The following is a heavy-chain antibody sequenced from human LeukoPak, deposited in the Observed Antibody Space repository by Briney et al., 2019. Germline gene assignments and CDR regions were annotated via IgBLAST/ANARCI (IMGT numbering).Heavy chain of an antibody. Sequence: SETLSLTCTVSGGSISSHYWRWLRQPPGKGLEWIGYIYYSGSNNYNPSLKSRVTISVDTSNNQFSLKLSSVAAADTAVYYCARGVPGYYDSSGMWDYWGQGTLVTVSS. J-gene: IGHJ4*02. CDR3: ARGVPGYYDSSGMWDY. V-gene: IGHV4-59*11. CDR2: IYYSGSN. D-gene: IGHD3-22*01. CDR1: GGSISSHY.